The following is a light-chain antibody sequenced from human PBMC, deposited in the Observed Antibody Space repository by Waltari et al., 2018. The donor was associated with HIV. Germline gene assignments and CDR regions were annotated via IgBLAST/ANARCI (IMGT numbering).Light chain of an antibody. V-gene: IGLV3-10*01. Sequence: SYELTQPPSVSVSPGQTARITCSGDALAKKYAYWYQQKSGQAPVLVIYEDSKRPSGIPARFSCSSSGTVATLTISGAQVEDEADYYCYSTDSSGNHPWVFGGGTKLTVL. J-gene: IGLJ3*02. CDR3: YSTDSSGNHPWV. CDR1: ALAKKY. CDR2: EDS.